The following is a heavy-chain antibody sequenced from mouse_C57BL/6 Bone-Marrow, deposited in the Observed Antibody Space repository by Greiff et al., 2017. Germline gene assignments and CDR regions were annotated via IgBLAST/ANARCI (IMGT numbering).Heavy chain of an antibody. D-gene: IGHD2-3*01. CDR3: AILYDGYTAY. Sequence: EVQLQESGPGLVKPSQSLSLTCSVTGYSITSGYYWNWIRQFPGNKLEWMGYISYDGSNNYNPSLKNRISITRDTSKNQFFLKLNSVTTEDTATYYCAILYDGYTAYWGQGTLVTVSA. CDR2: ISYDGSN. J-gene: IGHJ3*01. CDR1: GYSITSGYY. V-gene: IGHV3-6*01.